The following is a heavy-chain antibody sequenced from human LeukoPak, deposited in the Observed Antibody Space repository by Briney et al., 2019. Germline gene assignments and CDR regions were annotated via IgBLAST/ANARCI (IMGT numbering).Heavy chain of an antibody. Sequence: PGGSLRLSCAASGFTFNNYAVGWVRQAPGKRLEWVSAISGGGVSTYYADSVKGRFTISRDNSKTTLYLQMNSLRAEDTAVYYCAKNVNGGNWYYFDHWGQGTLVTVSS. D-gene: IGHD1-20*01. CDR1: GFTFNNYA. J-gene: IGHJ4*02. CDR3: AKNVNGGNWYYFDH. V-gene: IGHV3-23*01. CDR2: ISGGGVST.